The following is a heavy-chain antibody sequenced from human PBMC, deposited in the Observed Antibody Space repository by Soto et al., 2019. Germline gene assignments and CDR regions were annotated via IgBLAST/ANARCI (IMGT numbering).Heavy chain of an antibody. Sequence: QVQLVESGGGVVQPGRSLRLSCAASGFTFSSYDMHWVRQAPGKGLEWVAVISYDGSNKYYAHSVKGRFNISRDNSKNTMYLQMISLRAEDTAVYYCAKDFRWGGVVAANYFDYWGQGTLVTVSS. D-gene: IGHD2-15*01. CDR2: ISYDGSNK. V-gene: IGHV3-30*18. CDR3: AKDFRWGGVVAANYFDY. J-gene: IGHJ4*02. CDR1: GFTFSSYD.